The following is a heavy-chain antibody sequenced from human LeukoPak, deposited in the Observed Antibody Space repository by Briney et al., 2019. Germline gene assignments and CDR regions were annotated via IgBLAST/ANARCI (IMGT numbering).Heavy chain of an antibody. Sequence: PGGSLRLSXAASGFTFSSYWMHWARQAPGRGLVWVSRINTDGSSTSYADSVKGRFTISRDNAKNTLYLQMNSLRAEDTAVYYCVREAYTSGWPNLDYWGPGTLVTVSS. J-gene: IGHJ4*02. CDR1: GFTFSSYW. V-gene: IGHV3-74*01. CDR2: INTDGSST. CDR3: VREAYTSGWPNLDY. D-gene: IGHD6-19*01.